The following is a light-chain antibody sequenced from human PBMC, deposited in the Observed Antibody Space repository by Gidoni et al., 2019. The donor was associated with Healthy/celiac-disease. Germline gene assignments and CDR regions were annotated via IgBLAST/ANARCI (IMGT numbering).Light chain of an antibody. V-gene: IGKV3-11*01. CDR3: QQRSNWPRT. Sequence: EIVLTQSPATLSFSPGERATLSCRASQSVSSYLAWYQQKPGQAPRLLIYDASNRATGIPARFSGSGSGTDFTLTISSLEPEDFAVYYCQQRSNWPRTFXXXTKVEIK. CDR1: QSVSSY. J-gene: IGKJ1*01. CDR2: DAS.